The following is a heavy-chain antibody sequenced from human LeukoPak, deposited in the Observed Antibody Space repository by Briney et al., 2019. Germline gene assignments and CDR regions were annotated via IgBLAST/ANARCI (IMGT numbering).Heavy chain of an antibody. Sequence: GGSLRLSCAASGFPFSPYWMHWVRQAPGKGLVWVSRINNDGSSTMYADSVKGRFTISRDNARNTLYLQMNSLRDDDTAVYYCARDYNCSPDYWGQGTLVTVSS. D-gene: IGHD3-10*01. CDR2: INNDGSST. J-gene: IGHJ4*02. CDR3: ARDYNCSPDY. CDR1: GFPFSPYW. V-gene: IGHV3-74*03.